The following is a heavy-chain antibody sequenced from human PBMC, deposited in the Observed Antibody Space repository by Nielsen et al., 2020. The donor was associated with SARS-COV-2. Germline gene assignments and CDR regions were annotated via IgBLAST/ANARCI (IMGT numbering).Heavy chain of an antibody. Sequence: VRQMPGKGLEWIGSIYYSGSTYYNPSLKSRVTISVDTSKNQFSLKLSSVTAADTAVYYCARLQWSRYYGSGSYHSGAFDIWGQGTMVTVSS. D-gene: IGHD3-10*01. CDR3: ARLQWSRYYGSGSYHSGAFDI. CDR2: IYYSGST. V-gene: IGHV4-39*01. J-gene: IGHJ3*02.